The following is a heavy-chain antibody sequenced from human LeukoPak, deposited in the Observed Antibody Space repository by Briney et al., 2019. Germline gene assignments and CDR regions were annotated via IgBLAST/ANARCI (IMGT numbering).Heavy chain of an antibody. V-gene: IGHV3-21*01. J-gene: IGHJ4*02. D-gene: IGHD6-13*01. CDR3: ARGERYSSSFDY. CDR1: GFTFSSYS. Sequence: GGSLRLSCAASGFTFSSYSMNWVRQAPGKGLEWVSSISSSSIYIYYADSVKGRFTISRDNAKNSLYLQMNSLRAEDTAMYYCARGERYSSSFDYWGQGTLVTVSS. CDR2: ISSSSIYI.